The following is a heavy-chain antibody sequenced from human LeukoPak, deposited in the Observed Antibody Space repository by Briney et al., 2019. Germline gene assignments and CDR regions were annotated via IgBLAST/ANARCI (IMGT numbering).Heavy chain of an antibody. J-gene: IGHJ6*02. CDR3: ARDRGIAAAGTYYGMDV. Sequence: SETLSLTCTVSGGSISSGDYYWSWIRQPPGKGLEWIGYIYYSGSTYYNPSLKSRVTISVDTSKNQFSLKLSSVTAADTAVYYCARDRGIAAAGTYYGMDVWGQGTTVTVSS. CDR1: GGSISSGDYY. CDR2: IYYSGST. D-gene: IGHD6-13*01. V-gene: IGHV4-30-4*01.